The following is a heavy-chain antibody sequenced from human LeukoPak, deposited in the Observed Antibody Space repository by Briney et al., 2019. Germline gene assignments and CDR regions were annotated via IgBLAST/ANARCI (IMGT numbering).Heavy chain of an antibody. CDR1: GFTFSDSY. CDR3: ARRFRYHDAWISYYHFDY. V-gene: IGHV3-11*01. Sequence: GGSLRLSCAGSGFTFSDSYMSWIRQASGKGLEWVSYISDSGTSIYYAESVKGRFTISRDNAKNSLYLQMNSVRAEDTAVYYCARRFRYHDAWISYYHFDYWGQGTLVTVSS. J-gene: IGHJ4*02. D-gene: IGHD3-3*01. CDR2: ISDSGTSI.